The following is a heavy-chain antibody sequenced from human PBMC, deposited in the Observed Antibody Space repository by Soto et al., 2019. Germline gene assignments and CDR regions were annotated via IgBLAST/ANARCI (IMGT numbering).Heavy chain of an antibody. CDR2: INSDGSST. V-gene: IGHV3-74*01. J-gene: IGHJ4*02. CDR3: ARPRYDSSGTPFDH. Sequence: GGSLRLSCAASGFTFSSYWMHCVRQAPGKGLVWVSRINSDGSSTSYADSVKGRFIISRDNAKNTLYLQMNSLRAEDTAVYYCARPRYDSSGTPFDHWGQGTLVTVSS. CDR1: GFTFSSYW. D-gene: IGHD3-22*01.